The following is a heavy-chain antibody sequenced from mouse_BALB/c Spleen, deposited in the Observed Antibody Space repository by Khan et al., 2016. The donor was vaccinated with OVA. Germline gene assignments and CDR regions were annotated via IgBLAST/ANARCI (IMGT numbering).Heavy chain of an antibody. CDR1: GYTFTSYW. CDR2: IYPGNTDT. Sequence: VHVKQSGTVLARPGASVKMSCKASGYTFTSYWMHWVKQRPGQGMEWIGDIYPGNTDTNYNQKFKGKAKLTAVTSTSTAYMALSSMTNEDSAGFYCTRMNGDVAWFAYWGQGTLVTVSA. CDR3: TRMNGDVAWFAY. J-gene: IGHJ3*01. D-gene: IGHD4-1*01. V-gene: IGHV1-5*01.